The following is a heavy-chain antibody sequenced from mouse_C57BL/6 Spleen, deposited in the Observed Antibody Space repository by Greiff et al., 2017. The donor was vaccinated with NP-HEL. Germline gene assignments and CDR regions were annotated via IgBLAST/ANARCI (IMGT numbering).Heavy chain of an antibody. J-gene: IGHJ3*01. CDR3: AREGYYGSWFAY. CDR1: GYSITSGYY. D-gene: IGHD1-1*01. V-gene: IGHV3-6*01. CDR2: ISYDGSN. Sequence: VQLQQSGPGLVKPSQSLSLTCSVTGYSITSGYYWNWIRQFPGNKLEWMGYISYDGSNNYNPSLKNRISITRDTSKNQFFLRLNSVTTEDTATYCCAREGYYGSWFAYWGQGTLVTVSA.